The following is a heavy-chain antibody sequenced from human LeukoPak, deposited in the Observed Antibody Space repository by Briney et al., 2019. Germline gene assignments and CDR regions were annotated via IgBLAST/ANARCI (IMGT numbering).Heavy chain of an antibody. CDR3: ARDLVGDGYNNY. Sequence: ASVKVSCKASGCTFSNYGISWVRQAPGQGLEWMGRIIPIFGTANYAQKFQGRVTITADKSTSTAYMELSSLRSEDTAVYYCARDLVGDGYNNYWGQGTLVTVSS. CDR2: IIPIFGTA. V-gene: IGHV1-69*06. CDR1: GCTFSNYG. J-gene: IGHJ4*02. D-gene: IGHD5-24*01.